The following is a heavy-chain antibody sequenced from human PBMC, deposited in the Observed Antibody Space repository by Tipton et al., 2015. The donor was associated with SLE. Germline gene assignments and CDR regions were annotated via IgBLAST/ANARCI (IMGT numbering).Heavy chain of an antibody. Sequence: SLTCTVSGGSISSSSYYWGWIRQPPGKGLEWIGSIYYSGSTYYNPSLKSRVTISVDTSKNQFSLKLSSVTAADTAVYYCARVRNYFDLWGRGTLVTVSS. J-gene: IGHJ2*01. CDR2: IYYSGST. CDR3: ARVRNYFDL. CDR1: GGSISSSSYY. D-gene: IGHD2/OR15-2a*01. V-gene: IGHV4-39*07.